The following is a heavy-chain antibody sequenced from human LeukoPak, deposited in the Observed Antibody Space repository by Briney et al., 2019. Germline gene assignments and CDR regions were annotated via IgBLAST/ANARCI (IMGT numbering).Heavy chain of an antibody. CDR3: ARGYGGNSHAFDI. V-gene: IGHV4-59*01. D-gene: IGHD4-23*01. CDR1: GGSISSYY. CDR2: IYYSGST. J-gene: IGHJ3*02. Sequence: SETLSLTCTVSGGSISSYYWSWIRQPPGRGLEWIGYIYYSGSTNYNPSLKSRVTISVDTSKNQFSLKLSSVTAADTAVYYCARGYGGNSHAFDIWGQGTMVTVSS.